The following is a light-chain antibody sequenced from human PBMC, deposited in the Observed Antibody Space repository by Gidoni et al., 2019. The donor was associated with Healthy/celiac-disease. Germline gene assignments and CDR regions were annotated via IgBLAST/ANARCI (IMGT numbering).Light chain of an antibody. J-gene: IGLJ2*01. CDR3: NSRDSSGNSNVV. CDR2: GKN. CDR1: SLRSYY. V-gene: IGLV3-19*01. Sequence: SSELTQDPAVSVALGQTVRITCQGDSLRSYYASWYQQKPGQAPVLVIYGKNNRPSGIPDRFYGSSSGNTASLTITGAQAEDEADYYCNSRDSSGNSNVVFGGGTKLTVL.